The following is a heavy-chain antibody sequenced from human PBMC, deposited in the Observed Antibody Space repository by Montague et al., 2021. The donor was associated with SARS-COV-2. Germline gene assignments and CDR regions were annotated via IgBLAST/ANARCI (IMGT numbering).Heavy chain of an antibody. CDR2: IYYSGST. J-gene: IGHJ6*02. V-gene: IGHV4-59*08. D-gene: IGHD3-9*01. CDR1: GGSINNYY. CDR3: ARTTYCDCASFYYYVMDV. Sequence: SETLSLTCTVSGGSINNYYWSWIRQPPGRGLEWIGYIYYSGSTDYSPSLKSRVTMSIDTSKNQFSLRLSSVTAADTAVYFCARTTYCDCASFYYYVMDVWGQGTTVTVSS.